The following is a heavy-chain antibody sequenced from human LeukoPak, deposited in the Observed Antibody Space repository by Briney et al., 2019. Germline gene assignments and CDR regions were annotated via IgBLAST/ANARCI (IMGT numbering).Heavy chain of an antibody. Sequence: GASVKASCKASGYTFTGYYMHWVRQAPGQGLEWMGWINPNSGGTNYAQKFQGRVTMTRDTSISTAYMELSRLRSDDTAVYYCARAGSITMVRGVIQYYFDYWGQGTLVTVSS. J-gene: IGHJ4*02. CDR3: ARAGSITMVRGVIQYYFDY. CDR2: INPNSGGT. D-gene: IGHD3-10*01. V-gene: IGHV1-2*02. CDR1: GYTFTGYY.